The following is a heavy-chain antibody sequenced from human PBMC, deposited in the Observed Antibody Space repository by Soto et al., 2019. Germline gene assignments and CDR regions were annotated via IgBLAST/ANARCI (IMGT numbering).Heavy chain of an antibody. Sequence: GGSLRLSCAASGFTFSDYYMSWIRQAPGKGLEWVSYISSSGSTIYYADSVKGRFTISRDNAKNSLYLQMNSLRAEDTAVYYCARVPYSSGWYYWFDPWGQGTLVTVSS. CDR1: GFTFSDYY. CDR2: ISSSGSTI. CDR3: ARVPYSSGWYYWFDP. V-gene: IGHV3-11*01. J-gene: IGHJ5*02. D-gene: IGHD6-19*01.